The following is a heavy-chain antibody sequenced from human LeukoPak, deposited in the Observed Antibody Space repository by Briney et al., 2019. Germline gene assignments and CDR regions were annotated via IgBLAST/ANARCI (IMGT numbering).Heavy chain of an antibody. J-gene: IGHJ4*02. CDR1: GFTFSSYA. Sequence: GRSLRLSCAASGFTFSSYAMHWVRQAPGKGLEWVAVISYDGSNKYYADSVKGRFTISRDNSKNTLYLQMNSLRAEDTAVYYCARDRNVLRYFHWLLTASAPDYWGQGTLVTVSS. CDR3: ARDRNVLRYFHWLLTASAPDY. CDR2: ISYDGSNK. V-gene: IGHV3-30-3*01. D-gene: IGHD3-9*01.